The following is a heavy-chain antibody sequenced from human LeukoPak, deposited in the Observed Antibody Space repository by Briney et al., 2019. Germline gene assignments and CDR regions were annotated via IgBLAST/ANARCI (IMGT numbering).Heavy chain of an antibody. J-gene: IGHJ4*02. CDR3: ARDGPHHYYDSSGYYPDY. CDR2: IWYDGSNK. CDR1: GLTFSSYG. Sequence: GGSLRLSCAASGLTFSSYGMHWVRQAPGKGLEWVAVIWYDGSNKYYADSVKGRFTISRDNSKNTLYLQMNSLRAEDTAVYYCARDGPHHYYDSSGYYPDYWGQGTLVTVSS. D-gene: IGHD3-22*01. V-gene: IGHV3-33*01.